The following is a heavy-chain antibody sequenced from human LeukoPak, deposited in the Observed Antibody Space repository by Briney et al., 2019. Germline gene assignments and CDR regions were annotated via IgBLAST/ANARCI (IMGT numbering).Heavy chain of an antibody. CDR2: IYHSGST. CDR3: AGVQQLATTL. D-gene: IGHD6-6*01. CDR1: GGSISSGGYY. J-gene: IGHJ4*02. Sequence: SETLSLTCTVSGGSISSGGYYWSWIRQPPGKGLEWIGYIYHSGSTYYNPSLKSRVTISVDRSKNQFSLKLSSVTAADTAVYYCAGVQQLATTLWGQGTLVTVSS. V-gene: IGHV4-30-2*01.